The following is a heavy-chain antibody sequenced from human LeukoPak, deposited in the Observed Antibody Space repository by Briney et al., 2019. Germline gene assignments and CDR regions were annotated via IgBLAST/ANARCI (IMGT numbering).Heavy chain of an antibody. Sequence: GGSLRLSCAASGFTFSSYSMNWVRQAPGKGLEWVSSISSSSSYIYYADSVKGRFTISRDNSKNTLYLQMNSLRAEDTAVYYCARDYGGNSGLDYWGQGTLVTVSS. J-gene: IGHJ4*02. D-gene: IGHD4-23*01. CDR3: ARDYGGNSGLDY. CDR1: GFTFSSYS. CDR2: ISSSSSYI. V-gene: IGHV3-21*01.